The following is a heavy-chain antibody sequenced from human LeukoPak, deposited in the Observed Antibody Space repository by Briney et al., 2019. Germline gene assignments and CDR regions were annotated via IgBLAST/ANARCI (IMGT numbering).Heavy chain of an antibody. CDR3: ARHRTKPIAAAGTPRDY. V-gene: IGHV4-39*01. CDR2: IYYSGST. CDR1: GGSISSSSYY. Sequence: SETLSLTCTVSGGSISSSSYYWGWIRQPPGKGPEWIGSIYYSGSTYYNPSLKSRVTISVDTSKNQFSLKLSSVTAADTAVYYCARHRTKPIAAAGTPRDYWGQGTLVTVSS. D-gene: IGHD6-13*01. J-gene: IGHJ4*02.